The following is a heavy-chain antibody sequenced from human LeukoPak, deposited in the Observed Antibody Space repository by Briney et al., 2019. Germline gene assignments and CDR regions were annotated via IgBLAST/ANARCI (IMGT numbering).Heavy chain of an antibody. CDR3: ARGATISETGYFDY. D-gene: IGHD1-1*01. J-gene: IGHJ4*03. CDR2: INHRGDT. Sequence: PSETLSLTCAVSGGSFSGFYWSWIRQPPGKGLEWIGEINHRGDTNYNPSVKSRVTISVDTSKNQFSLKVNSLTAADTAVYYCARGATISETGYFDYWGQGTLVTVSS. V-gene: IGHV4-34*01. CDR1: GGSFSGFY.